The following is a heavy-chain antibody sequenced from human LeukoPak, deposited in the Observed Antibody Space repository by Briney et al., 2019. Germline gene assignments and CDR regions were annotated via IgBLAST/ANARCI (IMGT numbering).Heavy chain of an antibody. CDR3: AKEAHYPHMGTYLVTIDS. D-gene: IGHD3-9*01. CDR1: GFTFRSYA. CDR2: IGGSDGKT. Sequence: GGSLRLSCAASGFTFRSYAMSWVRQAPGNGLEWVSAIGGSDGKTYYAGSVKGRFTISGDNSKNTLYLQVNSLRAEDTALYYCAKEAHYPHMGTYLVTIDSWGQGTLVTVSS. V-gene: IGHV3-23*01. J-gene: IGHJ4*02.